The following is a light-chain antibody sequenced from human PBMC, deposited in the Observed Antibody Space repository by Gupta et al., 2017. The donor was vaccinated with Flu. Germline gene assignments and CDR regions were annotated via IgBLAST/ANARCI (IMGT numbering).Light chain of an antibody. CDR3: QSYDSSLSWV. V-gene: IGLV1-40*01. Sequence: QSVLTQPPSVSGAPGQRVTISCTGSSSNIGAGYDVHWYQQLPGTAPKLLIYGNSNRPSGVPDRFSGSKSGTSASLAIAGLQAEEEADYYCQSYDSSLSWVFGGGTKLTVL. CDR2: GNS. J-gene: IGLJ3*02. CDR1: SSNIGAGYD.